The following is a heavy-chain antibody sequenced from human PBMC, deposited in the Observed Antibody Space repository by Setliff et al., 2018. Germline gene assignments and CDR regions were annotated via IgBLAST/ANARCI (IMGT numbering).Heavy chain of an antibody. CDR3: ARNIGMGQRDYFDY. CDR2: IVPVFGTR. J-gene: IGHJ4*02. V-gene: IGHV1-69*13. D-gene: IGHD5-18*01. CDR1: GGTFSTYA. Sequence: SVKVSCKASGGTFSTYAINWVRQAPGQGLAWMGGIVPVFGTRNYAQKFQGRVTFSADDSANTAYMELTSLTSEDTAVYYCARNIGMGQRDYFDYWGQGTAVTVSS.